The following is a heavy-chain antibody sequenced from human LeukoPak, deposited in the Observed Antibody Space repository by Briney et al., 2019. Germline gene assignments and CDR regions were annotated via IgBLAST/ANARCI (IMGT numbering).Heavy chain of an antibody. J-gene: IGHJ5*02. CDR3: ARGNIQGYYYGSGSYYKNNWFDP. CDR1: GGSISSSSYY. Sequence: PSETLSLTCTVSGGSISSSSYYWGWIRQPPGKGLEWIGSIYYSGSTYYNPSLKSRVTISVDTSKNQFSLKLSSVTAADTAVYYCARGNIQGYYYGSGSYYKNNWFDPWGQGTLVTVSS. V-gene: IGHV4-39*01. CDR2: IYYSGST. D-gene: IGHD3-10*01.